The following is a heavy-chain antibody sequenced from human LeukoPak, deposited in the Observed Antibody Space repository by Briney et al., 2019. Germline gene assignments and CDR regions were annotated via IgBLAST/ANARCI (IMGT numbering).Heavy chain of an antibody. Sequence: SETLSLTCAVYGGSFSGYYWSWIRQPPGKGLEWIGEINHSGSTNYNPSLKSRVTISVDTSKNQFSLKLSSVTAADTAVYYCARGGVTTTFGYWGQGTPVTVSS. CDR2: INHSGST. D-gene: IGHD2-21*02. V-gene: IGHV4-34*01. J-gene: IGHJ4*02. CDR3: ARGGVTTTFGY. CDR1: GGSFSGYY.